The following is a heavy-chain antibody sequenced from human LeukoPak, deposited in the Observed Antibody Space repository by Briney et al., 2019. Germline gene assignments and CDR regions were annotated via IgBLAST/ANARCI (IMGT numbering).Heavy chain of an antibody. V-gene: IGHV3-11*04. CDR3: ARDVGYYDFWSGYKAFDI. D-gene: IGHD3-3*01. Sequence: GGSLRLSCAASGLTFSDYYMSWIRQAPGKGREWVSYISSSGSTIYYADSVKGRFTISRDNAKNSLYLQMNSLRAEDTAVYYCARDVGYYDFWSGYKAFDIWGQGTMVTVSS. CDR2: ISSSGSTI. CDR1: GLTFSDYY. J-gene: IGHJ3*02.